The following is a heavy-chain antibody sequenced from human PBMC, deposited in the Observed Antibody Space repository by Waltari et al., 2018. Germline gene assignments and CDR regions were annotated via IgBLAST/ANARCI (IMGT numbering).Heavy chain of an antibody. CDR3: ARVSGFRIATEAVFDY. V-gene: IGHV3-48*03. CDR1: GFPLSGYP. Sequence: EVQLVESGGDLVQPGGSLRLSWAASGFPLSGYPMNWVRQAPGKGLEWISYISGTGKTIYYADSVKGRFTISRDNAQNSLFLQMNSLRVEDTAVYYCARVSGFRIATEAVFDYWGQGTLVTVSS. CDR2: ISGTGKTI. J-gene: IGHJ4*02. D-gene: IGHD6-13*01.